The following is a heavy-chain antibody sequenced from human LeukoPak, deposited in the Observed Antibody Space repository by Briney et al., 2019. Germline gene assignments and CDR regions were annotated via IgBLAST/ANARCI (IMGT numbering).Heavy chain of an antibody. CDR2: ISGGGGTT. J-gene: IGHJ4*02. CDR1: GFTFSSYV. V-gene: IGHV3-23*01. D-gene: IGHD2-15*01. CDR3: AKGRSCSGTSCSNFDS. Sequence: PEGSLRPSCAASGFTFSSYVMSWVRQAPGKGLEWVSLISGGGGTTYYADSVKGRFTISRDNSKDTLYLQMNSLRDEDTAVYYCAKGRSCSGTSCSNFDSWGQGTLVTFAS.